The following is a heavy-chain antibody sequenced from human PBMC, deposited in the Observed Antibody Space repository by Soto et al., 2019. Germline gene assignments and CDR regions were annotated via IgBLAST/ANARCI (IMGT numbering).Heavy chain of an antibody. D-gene: IGHD2-2*01. Sequence: PGGSLRLSCAASGFTFSSYAMSWVRQAPGKGLEWVSAISGSGGSTYYADSVKCRFTISRDNSKNTLYLQMNSLRAEDTAVYFCAKSYCSSTICSSDYWGQGTLVTVSS. V-gene: IGHV3-23*01. CDR2: ISGSGGST. CDR3: AKSYCSSTICSSDY. CDR1: GFTFSSYA. J-gene: IGHJ4*02.